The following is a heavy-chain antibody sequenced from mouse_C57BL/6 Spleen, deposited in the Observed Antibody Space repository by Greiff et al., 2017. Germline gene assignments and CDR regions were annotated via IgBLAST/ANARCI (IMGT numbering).Heavy chain of an antibody. J-gene: IGHJ2*01. CDR2: INPYNGGT. CDR3: AGPSNWRIFDY. D-gene: IGHD4-1*01. CDR1: GYTFTDYY. V-gene: IGHV1-19*01. Sequence: EVQLQQSGPVLVKPGASVKMSCKASGYTFTDYYMNWVKQSHGKSLEWIGVINPYNGGTSYNQKFKGKATLTVDKSSSTAYMELNSLTSEDSAVYYCAGPSNWRIFDYWGQGTTLTVSS.